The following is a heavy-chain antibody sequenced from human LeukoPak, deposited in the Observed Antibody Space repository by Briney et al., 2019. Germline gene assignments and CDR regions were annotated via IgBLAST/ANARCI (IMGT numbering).Heavy chain of an antibody. CDR3: ARVKQLVKFDAFDI. J-gene: IGHJ3*02. CDR2: IYPGDSDT. Sequence: GESLKISCKGSGYSFTNYWIGWVRQMPGKGLERMGIIYPGDSDTRDSPSFQGHVIISADKSISTAYLQWSSLKASDTAMYYCARVKQLVKFDAFDIWGQGTMVTVSS. V-gene: IGHV5-51*01. CDR1: GYSFTNYW. D-gene: IGHD6-13*01.